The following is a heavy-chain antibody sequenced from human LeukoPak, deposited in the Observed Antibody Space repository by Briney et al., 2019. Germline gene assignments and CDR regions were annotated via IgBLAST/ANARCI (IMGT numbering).Heavy chain of an antibody. CDR1: GFTFSSYW. CDR2: INQDGREK. J-gene: IGHJ4*02. CDR3: AKGRDYGDF. V-gene: IGHV3-7*01. Sequence: PGGSLTLSCTVSGFTFSSYWMTWVRQVPGKGLQWVANINQDGREKYYMDSMKGRLSISRDNTENSVFLQLTSLRPEDTGIYFCAKGRDYGDFWGQGTLVAVSS.